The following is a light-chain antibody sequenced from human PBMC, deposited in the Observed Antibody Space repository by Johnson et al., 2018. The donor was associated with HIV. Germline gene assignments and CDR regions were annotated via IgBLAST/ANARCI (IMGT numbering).Light chain of an antibody. J-gene: IGLJ1*01. CDR2: ENN. V-gene: IGLV1-51*02. CDR3: GTWDSSLSAYV. Sequence: QSVLTQPPSVSAAPGQKVTISCSGSSSNIGNNYVSWYQQLPGTAPKLLIYENNKRPSGIPDRFSGSKSGTSATLGITGLQTGDEADYYCGTWDSSLSAYVFRTRTKVTV. CDR1: SSNIGNNY.